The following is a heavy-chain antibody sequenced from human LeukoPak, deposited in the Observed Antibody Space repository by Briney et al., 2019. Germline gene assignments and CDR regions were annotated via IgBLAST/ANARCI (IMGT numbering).Heavy chain of an antibody. D-gene: IGHD4-23*01. CDR2: ISGSGGTT. Sequence: GGSLRLSCAASGFTFSSYAMSWVRQAPGKGLEWVSVISGSGGTTYYADSVKGRITISRDNSKNTLYLQMNSLRAEDTAVYYCARGDTVGIPPFDYWGQGTLVTVSS. CDR1: GFTFSSYA. J-gene: IGHJ4*02. CDR3: ARGDTVGIPPFDY. V-gene: IGHV3-23*01.